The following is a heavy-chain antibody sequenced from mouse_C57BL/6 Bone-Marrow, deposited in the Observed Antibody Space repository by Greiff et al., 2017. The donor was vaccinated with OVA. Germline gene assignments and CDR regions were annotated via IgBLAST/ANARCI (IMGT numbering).Heavy chain of an antibody. CDR2: ISNKANGYTT. D-gene: IGHD1-3*01. J-gene: IGHJ4*01. CDR3: ARSSDAMDY. CDR1: GFTFTDYY. Sequence: EVQVVESGGGLVQPGGSLSLSCAASGFTFTDYYMSWVRQPPGKALEWLGFISNKANGYTTEYSASVKGRLTISRDNSKSIHYRRMDDLGAEDSATKYCARSSDAMDYWGQGTSVTVSS. V-gene: IGHV7-3*01.